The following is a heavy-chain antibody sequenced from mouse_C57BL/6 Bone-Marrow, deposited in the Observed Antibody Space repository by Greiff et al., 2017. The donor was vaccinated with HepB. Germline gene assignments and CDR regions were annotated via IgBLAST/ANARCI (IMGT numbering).Heavy chain of an antibody. D-gene: IGHD4-1*01. Sequence: EVQVVESGPGLVKPSQSLSLTCSVTGYSITSGYYWNWIRQVPGNKLEWMGYISYDGSNNYNPSLKNRTPITRDTSKNQFFLKLNSVTTEDSATYYCAREEGLTGTDFDYWGQGTTLTVSS. CDR2: ISYDGSN. J-gene: IGHJ2*01. CDR3: AREEGLTGTDFDY. V-gene: IGHV3-6*01. CDR1: GYSITSGYY.